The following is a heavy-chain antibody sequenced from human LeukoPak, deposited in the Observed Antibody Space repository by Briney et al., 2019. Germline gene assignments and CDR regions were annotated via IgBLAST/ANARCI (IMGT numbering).Heavy chain of an antibody. CDR2: ISYDGSNK. J-gene: IGHJ4*02. Sequence: GGSLRLSCAASGFTFSSYGMHWVRQAPGKGLEWVAVISYDGSNKYYADSVKGRFTISRDNSKNTLYLQMNSLRAEDTAVYYCAKDGGLELERNNPNDYWDQGTLVTVSS. CDR1: GFTFSSYG. D-gene: IGHD1-1*01. V-gene: IGHV3-30*18. CDR3: AKDGGLELERNNPNDY.